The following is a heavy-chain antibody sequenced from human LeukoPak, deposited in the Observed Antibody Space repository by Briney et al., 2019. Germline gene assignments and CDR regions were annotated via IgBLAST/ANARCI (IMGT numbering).Heavy chain of an antibody. V-gene: IGHV3-23*01. CDR1: GFTFSSYA. D-gene: IGHD1-14*01. CDR3: ANPIGRRDIQYFDY. CDR2: ISGSGGST. J-gene: IGHJ4*02. Sequence: GGSLRLSCAASGFTFSSYAMSWVRQAPGKGLEWVSAISGSGGSTYYADSVKGRFTISRDNSKNTLYLQMNSLRAEDTAVYYCANPIGRRDIQYFDYWGQGTLVTVSS.